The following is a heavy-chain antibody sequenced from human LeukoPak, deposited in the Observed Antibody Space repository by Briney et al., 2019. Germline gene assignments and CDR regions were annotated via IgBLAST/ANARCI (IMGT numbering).Heavy chain of an antibody. J-gene: IGHJ3*02. Sequence: SETLSLTCTVSGGSISSSSYYWGWIRQPPVKGLEWIGSIYYSGSTYYNPSLKSRVTISVDTSKNQFSLKLSSVTAADTAVYYCARDPGIAVAGARDAFDIWGQGTMVTVSS. CDR3: ARDPGIAVAGARDAFDI. D-gene: IGHD6-19*01. V-gene: IGHV4-39*07. CDR1: GGSISSSSYY. CDR2: IYYSGST.